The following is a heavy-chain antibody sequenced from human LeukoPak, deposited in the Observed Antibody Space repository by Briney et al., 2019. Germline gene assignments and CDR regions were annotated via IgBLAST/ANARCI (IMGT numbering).Heavy chain of an antibody. Sequence: SETLSLTCAVYGGSFSGYYWSWIRQPPGKGLEWIGEINHSGSTNYNPSLKSRVTISVDTSKNQFSLKLSSVTAADTAVYYCATRGYDFWSGYYHAFDIWGQGTMVTVSS. V-gene: IGHV4-34*01. CDR1: GGSFSGYY. CDR3: ATRGYDFWSGYYHAFDI. CDR2: INHSGST. D-gene: IGHD3-3*01. J-gene: IGHJ3*02.